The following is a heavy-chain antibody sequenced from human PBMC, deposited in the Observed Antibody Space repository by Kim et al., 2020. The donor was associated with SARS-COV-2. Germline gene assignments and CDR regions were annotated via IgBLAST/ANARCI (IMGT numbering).Heavy chain of an antibody. Sequence: SETLSLTCTVSGGSISSSSYYWGWICQPPGKGLEWIGSIYYSGSTYYNPSLKSRVTISVDTSKNQFSLKLSSVTAADTAVYYCARHAFTTTVTYWYFDLWGRGTLVTVSS. J-gene: IGHJ2*01. CDR1: GGSISSSSYY. CDR2: IYYSGST. V-gene: IGHV4-39*01. CDR3: ARHAFTTTVTYWYFDL. D-gene: IGHD4-17*01.